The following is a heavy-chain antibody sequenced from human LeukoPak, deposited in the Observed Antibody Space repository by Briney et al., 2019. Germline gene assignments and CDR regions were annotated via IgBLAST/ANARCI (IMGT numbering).Heavy chain of an antibody. CDR1: GFTFSSYA. D-gene: IGHD2/OR15-2a*01. CDR3: AKDLEDSTDYYYYMDV. Sequence: GGSLRLYCAASGFTFSSYATSWVRQAPGKGLEWVSAISGSGGSTYYADSVKGRFTISRDNSKNTLYLQMNSLRAEDTAVYYCAKDLEDSTDYYYYMDVWGKGTTVTVSS. J-gene: IGHJ6*03. CDR2: ISGSGGST. V-gene: IGHV3-23*01.